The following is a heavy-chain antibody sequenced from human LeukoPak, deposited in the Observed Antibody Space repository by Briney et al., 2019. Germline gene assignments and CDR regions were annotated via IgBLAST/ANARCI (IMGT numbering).Heavy chain of an antibody. CDR3: ARDTRKYCSGGSCYSGNNWFDP. V-gene: IGHV1-18*01. CDR2: ISAYNGNT. CDR1: GYTFTSYG. Sequence: ASVKVSCKASGYTFTSYGISWVRQAPGQGLEWMGWISAYNGNTNYAQKLQGRVTMTTDTSTSTAYMELRSLRSDDTAVYYCARDTRKYCSGGSCYSGNNWFDPWGQGTLVTVSS. J-gene: IGHJ5*02. D-gene: IGHD2-15*01.